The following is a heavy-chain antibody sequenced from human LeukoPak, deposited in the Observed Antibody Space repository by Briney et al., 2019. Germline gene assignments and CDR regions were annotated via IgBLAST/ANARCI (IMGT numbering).Heavy chain of an antibody. Sequence: GGSLRLSCAASGFTFSSYSMNWVRQAPGKGLEWVSSISSSSSYIYYADSVKGRFTISRDNAKNSLYLQMNSLRAEDTAVYYCARRGGGGPFDYWGQGTLVTVSS. D-gene: IGHD3-16*01. CDR3: ARRGGGGPFDY. V-gene: IGHV3-21*01. CDR1: GFTFSSYS. J-gene: IGHJ4*02. CDR2: ISSSSSYI.